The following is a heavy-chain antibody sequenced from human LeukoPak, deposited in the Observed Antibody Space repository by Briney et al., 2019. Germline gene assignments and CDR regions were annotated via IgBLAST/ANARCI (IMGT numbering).Heavy chain of an antibody. D-gene: IGHD5-12*01. CDR2: ISSSSSYI. J-gene: IGHJ4*02. CDR3: ASGGYDYVIP. CDR1: GFTFSSYW. V-gene: IGHV3-21*01. Sequence: GGSLRLSCAASGFTFSSYWMTWVRQAPGKGPEWVSSISSSSSYIYYADSVKGRFTISRDNTKNSLYLQMNSLRAEDTAVYYCASGGYDYVIPWGQGTLVTVSS.